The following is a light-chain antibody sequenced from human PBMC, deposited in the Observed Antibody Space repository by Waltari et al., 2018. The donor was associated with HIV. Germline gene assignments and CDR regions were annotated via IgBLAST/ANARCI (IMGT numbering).Light chain of an antibody. CDR3: QSGHNSDSI. CDR2: KDN. J-gene: IGLJ2*01. V-gene: IGLV3-25*03. CDR1: ALSRHF. Sequence: SYELTQAPSVSVSPGQTAKNTCSGDALSRHFVFWYQQKSGQAPRMMIFKDNERPSGIPARFSASSSGSTSTLTISGVQAEDEADYYCQSGHNSDSIFGGGTKLTVL.